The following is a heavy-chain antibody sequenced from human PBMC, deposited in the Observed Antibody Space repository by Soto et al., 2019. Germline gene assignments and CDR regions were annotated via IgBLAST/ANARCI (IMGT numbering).Heavy chain of an antibody. CDR3: VRGYVFWSGYYYPYGMDV. Sequence: QVQLVESGGGEVQPRRSLRLSCAASGFTFSSYAMQWVRQAQGKGLEWVAVISYDGSNKNHADTVKGRFTISRDNSKNTLYLQMTCLRAVDTAVYYCVRGYVFWSGYYYPYGMDVW. V-gene: IGHV3-30-3*01. J-gene: IGHJ6*01. D-gene: IGHD3-3*01. CDR1: GFTFSSYA. CDR2: ISYDGSNK.